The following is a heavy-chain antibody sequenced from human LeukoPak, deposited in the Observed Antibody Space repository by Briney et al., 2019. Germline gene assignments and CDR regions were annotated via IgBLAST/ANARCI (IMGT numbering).Heavy chain of an antibody. CDR1: GFTFSNYG. CDR2: IWFDGTNK. V-gene: IGHV3-33*01. CDR3: ARDRGVAAHLDY. Sequence: PGRSLRLSCAASGFTFSNYGMHWVRQAPGKGLEWVAVIWFDGTNKYCADSVRGRFTISRDNSKNTLYLQMSSLRAEDTAVYYCARDRGVAAHLDYWGQGTLVTVSS. D-gene: IGHD5-12*01. J-gene: IGHJ4*02.